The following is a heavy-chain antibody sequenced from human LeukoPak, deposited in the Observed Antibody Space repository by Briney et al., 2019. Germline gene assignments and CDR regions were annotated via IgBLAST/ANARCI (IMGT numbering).Heavy chain of an antibody. CDR3: ASPITTDAFDI. CDR2: ISGSGGST. V-gene: IGHV3-23*01. D-gene: IGHD1-14*01. Sequence: GGSLRLSCAASGFTFSSYAMSWVRQAPGKGLEWVSAISGSGGSTYYADSVKGRFTISRHNSKNTLYLQMNSLRPDDTAVYYCASPITTDAFDIWGRGTMVTVSS. J-gene: IGHJ3*02. CDR1: GFTFSSYA.